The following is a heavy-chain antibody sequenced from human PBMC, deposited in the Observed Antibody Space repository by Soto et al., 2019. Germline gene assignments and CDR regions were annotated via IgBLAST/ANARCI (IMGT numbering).Heavy chain of an antibody. CDR3: ARTPLYYYDSSGYFDY. CDR2: IYYSGST. D-gene: IGHD3-22*01. CDR1: GGSISSYY. J-gene: IGHJ4*02. Sequence: PSETLSLTCTVSGGSISSYYWSWIRQPPVKGLEWIGYIYYSGSTNYNPSLKSRVTISVDTSKNQFSLKLSSVTAADTAVYYCARTPLYYYDSSGYFDYWGQGTLVTVSS. V-gene: IGHV4-59*01.